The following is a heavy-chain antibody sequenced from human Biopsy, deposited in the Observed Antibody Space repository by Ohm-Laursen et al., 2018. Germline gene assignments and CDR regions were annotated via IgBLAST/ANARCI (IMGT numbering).Heavy chain of an antibody. CDR1: GFTFSNYQ. CDR3: GRSYGIMAAPVHL. CDR2: ISSGGSTI. J-gene: IGHJ4*01. V-gene: IGHV3-11*01. D-gene: IGHD3-16*01. Sequence: SLRLSCAASGFTFSNYQMSWICQTPGKGLEWVSHISSGGSTIFHADSVKGRFIISRDDAKGSLYLQMTNLRAEDTAVYYCGRSYGIMAAPVHLWGQGTLVTVSS.